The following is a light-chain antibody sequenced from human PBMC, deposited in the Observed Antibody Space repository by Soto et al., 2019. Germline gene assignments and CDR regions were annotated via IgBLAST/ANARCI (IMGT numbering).Light chain of an antibody. Sequence: QSVLTQPASVSGSPGQSITISCTGTSSDVGGYDLVSWYQQHPGKAPKLMIYEVRKRPSGLSNRFSGSKSGNTASLTISGLQAEDEADYYCCSYAGTSTLVFGRGTKVTVL. CDR2: EVR. CDR3: CSYAGTSTLV. CDR1: SSDVGGYDL. V-gene: IGLV2-23*02. J-gene: IGLJ2*01.